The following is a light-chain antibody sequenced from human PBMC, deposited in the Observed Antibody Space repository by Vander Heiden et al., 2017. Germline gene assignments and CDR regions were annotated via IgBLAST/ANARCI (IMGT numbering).Light chain of an antibody. CDR3: ASWDDILRACV. CDR2: SVS. Sequence: QTVLTQPPSASGTPGPWITISCSGSSSNIGSNYVYWYQQLPGTAPRLLIGSVSRRPSGVPGRFSGSKSGTSASLAISGLRSEDGADYYWASWDDILRACVFGGGTRLTVL. J-gene: IGLJ2*01. CDR1: SSNIGSNY. V-gene: IGLV1-47*01.